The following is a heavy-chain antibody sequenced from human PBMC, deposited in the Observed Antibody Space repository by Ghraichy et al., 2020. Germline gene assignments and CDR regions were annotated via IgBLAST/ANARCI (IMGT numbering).Heavy chain of an antibody. D-gene: IGHD6-6*01. J-gene: IGHJ6*03. Sequence: GESLNISCKGSGYSFTSYWIGWVRQMPGKGLEWMGIIYPGDSDTRYSPSFQGQVTISADKSISTAYLQWSSLKASDTAMYYCARRVIAARPGGYYYYYMDVWGKGTTVTVSS. V-gene: IGHV5-51*01. CDR2: IYPGDSDT. CDR1: GYSFTSYW. CDR3: ARRVIAARPGGYYYYYMDV.